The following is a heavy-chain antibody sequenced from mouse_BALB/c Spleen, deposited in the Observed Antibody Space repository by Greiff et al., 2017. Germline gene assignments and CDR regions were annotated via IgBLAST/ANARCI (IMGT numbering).Heavy chain of an antibody. J-gene: IGHJ4*01. D-gene: IGHD2-14*01. Sequence: EVMLQESGPSFVKPSQTLSLTCSVTGDSITSGYWNWIRKFPGNKLEYMGYISNSGSTYYNPSLKSRISITRDTSKNQYYLQLNSVTTEDTATYYCARLRFGVRRRGYYAMDYWGQGTSVTVSS. V-gene: IGHV3-8*02. CDR1: GDSITSGY. CDR2: ISNSGST. CDR3: ARLRFGVRRRGYYAMDY.